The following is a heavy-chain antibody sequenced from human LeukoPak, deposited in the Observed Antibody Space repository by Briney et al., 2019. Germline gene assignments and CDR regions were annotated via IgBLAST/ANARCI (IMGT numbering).Heavy chain of an antibody. J-gene: IGHJ6*03. V-gene: IGHV3-23*01. D-gene: IGHD6-19*01. CDR1: GFTFDDYG. CDR2: ISGSGGST. Sequence: PGGSLRLSCAASGFTFDDYGMSWVRQAPGKGLEWVSAISGSGGSTYYADSVKGRFTISRDNSKNTLYLQMNSLRAEDTAVYYCAKVFQWLPQCYYYYMDVWGKGTTVTISS. CDR3: AKVFQWLPQCYYYYMDV.